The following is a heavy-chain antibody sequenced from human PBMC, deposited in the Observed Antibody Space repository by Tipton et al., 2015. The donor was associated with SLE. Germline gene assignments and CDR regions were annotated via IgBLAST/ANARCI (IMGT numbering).Heavy chain of an antibody. V-gene: IGHV4-59*01. Sequence: TLSLTCTVSGGSISSYYWSWIRQPPGKGLERIGYIYYSGSTNYNPSLKSRVTISVDTSKNQFSLKLSSVTAADTAVYYCARTTVTTRWFDPWGQGTLVTVSS. D-gene: IGHD4-17*01. CDR2: IYYSGST. CDR3: ARTTVTTRWFDP. J-gene: IGHJ5*02. CDR1: GGSISSYY.